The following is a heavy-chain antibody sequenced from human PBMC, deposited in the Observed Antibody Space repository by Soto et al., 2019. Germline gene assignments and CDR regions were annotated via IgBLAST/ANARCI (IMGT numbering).Heavy chain of an antibody. D-gene: IGHD2-21*02. J-gene: IGHJ6*02. Sequence: SVKVSCKASGGTFSSYAISWVRQAPGQGLEWMGGIIPIFGTANYAQKFQGRVTITADESTSTAYMELSSLRSEDTAVYYCAAWALFCGGDCYAYYYYGMDVWGQGTTVTVSS. V-gene: IGHV1-69*13. CDR3: AAWALFCGGDCYAYYYYGMDV. CDR2: IIPIFGTA. CDR1: GGTFSSYA.